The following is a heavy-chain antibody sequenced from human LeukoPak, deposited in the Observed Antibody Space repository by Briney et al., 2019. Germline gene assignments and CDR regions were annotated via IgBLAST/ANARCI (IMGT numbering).Heavy chain of an antibody. CDR3: VLDLGGGGVSVNRGK. J-gene: IGHJ4*02. Sequence: GGALRLSCAASGFTVSSNYAMSWVRQAPGKGLEWVSGISGSGGSIYYADSVKGRLTISRDNSKNTLYLQMNSLKTEDTAVYYCVLDLGGGGVSVNRGKWGQGTLVTVSS. D-gene: IGHD3-16*01. CDR2: ISGSGGSI. CDR1: GFTVSSNYA. V-gene: IGHV3-23*01.